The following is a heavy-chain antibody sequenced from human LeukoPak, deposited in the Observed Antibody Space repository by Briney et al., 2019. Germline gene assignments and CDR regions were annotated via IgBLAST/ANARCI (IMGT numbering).Heavy chain of an antibody. CDR3: ARSPLRRWLAGSQEDY. D-gene: IGHD6-19*01. CDR2: ISLNSVKT. CDR1: GFTFDYYA. J-gene: IGHJ4*02. Sequence: GGSLRLSCAASGFTFDYYAMHWVRQAPGKGLEWVSGISLNSVKTGYADSVKGRFTISRDNAKNSLYLQMNSLRAEDTAVYYCARSPLRRWLAGSQEDYWGQGTLVTVSS. V-gene: IGHV3-9*01.